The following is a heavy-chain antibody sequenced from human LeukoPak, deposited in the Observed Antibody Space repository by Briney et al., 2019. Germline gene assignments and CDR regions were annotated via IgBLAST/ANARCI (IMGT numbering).Heavy chain of an antibody. CDR1: GGTFSSYA. J-gene: IGHJ4*02. V-gene: IGHV1-69*05. CDR3: ARVGYSYGQFDY. Sequence: SVKVSCKASGGTFSSYAISWVRQAPGQGLEWMGGIIPIFGTASYAQKFQGRVTMTRDTSTSTVYMELSSLRSEDTAVYYCARVGYSYGQFDYWGQGTLVTVSS. D-gene: IGHD5-18*01. CDR2: IIPIFGTA.